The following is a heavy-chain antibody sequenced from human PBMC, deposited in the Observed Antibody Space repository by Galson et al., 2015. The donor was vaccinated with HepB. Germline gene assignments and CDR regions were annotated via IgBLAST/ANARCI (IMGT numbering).Heavy chain of an antibody. D-gene: IGHD5-12*01. Sequence: SLRLSCAASGFTFSSYAMHWVRQAPGKGLEYVSAISSNGGSTYYADSVEGRFTISRDNSKNTLYLQMSSLRAEDTAVYYCVKDEGARRQWLQKGDAFDIWGQGTMVTVSS. CDR2: ISSNGGST. CDR3: VKDEGARRQWLQKGDAFDI. J-gene: IGHJ3*02. CDR1: GFTFSSYA. V-gene: IGHV3-64D*06.